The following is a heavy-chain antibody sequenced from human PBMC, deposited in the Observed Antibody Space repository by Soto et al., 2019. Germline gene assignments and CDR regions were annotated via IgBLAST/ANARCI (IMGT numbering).Heavy chain of an antibody. D-gene: IGHD1-1*01. Sequence: XGTLSLTCTVSGGSIRGSTYQGGWIRQPPGRGLEWIGSAYYSESTYYNPSLKSRVTISVDASKNQFSLRVNSVTAADTDVYYCARQRNWTVDYWGQGTLVTVSS. CDR3: ARQRNWTVDY. CDR2: AYYSEST. V-gene: IGHV4-39*01. CDR1: GGSIRGSTYQ. J-gene: IGHJ4*02.